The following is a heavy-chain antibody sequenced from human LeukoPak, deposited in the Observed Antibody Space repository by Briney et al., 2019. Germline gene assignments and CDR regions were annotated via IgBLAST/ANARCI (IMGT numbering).Heavy chain of an antibody. CDR1: GGTFSSYA. CDR2: IIPILGVA. Sequence: SMKVSCKASGGTFSSYAISWVRQAPGQGLEWMGRIIPILGVADYAQKFQGRVTITADKSTSTAYMELSSLRSEGTAVYYCARPPVRGTEYFQHWGQGTLVTVSS. V-gene: IGHV1-69*04. D-gene: IGHD3-10*01. J-gene: IGHJ1*01. CDR3: ARPPVRGTEYFQH.